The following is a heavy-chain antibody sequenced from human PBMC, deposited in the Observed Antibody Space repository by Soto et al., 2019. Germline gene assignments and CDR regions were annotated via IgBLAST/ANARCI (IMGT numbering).Heavy chain of an antibody. D-gene: IGHD1-26*01. Sequence: GGSLRLSCAASGFTFSSYSMNWVRQAPGKGLEWVSSISSSSSYIYYADSVKGRFTISRDNAKNSLYLQMNSLRAEDTAVYYCARGGNLLRCMDVWGQGTRVTVSS. CDR3: ARGGNLLRCMDV. CDR1: GFTFSSYS. CDR2: ISSSSSYI. J-gene: IGHJ6*02. V-gene: IGHV3-21*01.